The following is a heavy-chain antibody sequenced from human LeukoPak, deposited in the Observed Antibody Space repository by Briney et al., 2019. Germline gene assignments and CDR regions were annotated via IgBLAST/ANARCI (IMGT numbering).Heavy chain of an antibody. CDR3: AKDWSYSGSSGAPFDY. CDR1: GFTFSTYY. V-gene: IGHV3-7*03. CDR2: INPDGTEN. D-gene: IGHD1-26*01. J-gene: IGHJ4*02. Sequence: GGSLRLSCAASGFTFSTYYMSWVRQAPGKGPEWVATINPDGTENYYVDSVRGRFTISRDNAKNSLYLQMNSLRAEDTALYYCAKDWSYSGSSGAPFDYWGQGTLVTVSS.